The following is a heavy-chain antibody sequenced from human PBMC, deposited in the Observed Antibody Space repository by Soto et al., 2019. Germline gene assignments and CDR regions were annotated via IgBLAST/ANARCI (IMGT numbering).Heavy chain of an antibody. V-gene: IGHV4-30-4*01. CDR1: GGSISSGDYY. CDR2: IYYSGST. Sequence: KTSETLSLTCTVSGGSISSGDYYWSWIRQPPGKGLEWIGYIYYSGSTYYNPSLKSRVTISVDTSKNQFSLKLSSVTAADTAVYYCAREGITMIVSRTLLGAFDIWGQGTMVTRLL. J-gene: IGHJ3*02. D-gene: IGHD3-22*01. CDR3: AREGITMIVSRTLLGAFDI.